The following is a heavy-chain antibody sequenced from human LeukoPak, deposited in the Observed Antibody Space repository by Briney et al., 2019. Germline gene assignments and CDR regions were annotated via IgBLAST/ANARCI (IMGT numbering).Heavy chain of an antibody. V-gene: IGHV3-11*06. D-gene: IGHD3-10*01. Sequence: PGGSLRLSCAASGFTFSDYYMSWIRQAPGKGLERVSYISSSSSYTNYADSVKGRFTISRDNAKNSLYLQMNSLRAEDTAVYYCARDPLWFGELGAFDIWGQGTMVTVSS. CDR2: ISSSSSYT. CDR3: ARDPLWFGELGAFDI. CDR1: GFTFSDYY. J-gene: IGHJ3*02.